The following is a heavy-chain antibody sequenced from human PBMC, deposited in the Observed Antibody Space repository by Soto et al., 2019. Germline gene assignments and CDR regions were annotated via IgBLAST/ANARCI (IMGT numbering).Heavy chain of an antibody. CDR1: GFTFSSYG. CDR3: ASGSSGWYSYLGY. D-gene: IGHD6-19*01. Sequence: QVQLVESGGGVVQPGRSLRLSCAASGFTFSSYGMHWVRQAPGKGLEWVAVIWYDGSNKYYADSVKGRFTISRDNSKNTLYLQMNSLRAEDTAVYYCASGSSGWYSYLGYWGQGTLVTVSS. J-gene: IGHJ4*02. V-gene: IGHV3-33*01. CDR2: IWYDGSNK.